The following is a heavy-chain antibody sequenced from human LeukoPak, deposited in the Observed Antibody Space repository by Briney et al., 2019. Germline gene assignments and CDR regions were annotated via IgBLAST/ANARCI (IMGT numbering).Heavy chain of an antibody. D-gene: IGHD5-12*01. V-gene: IGHV3-23*01. CDR2: ISSSGGST. CDR3: ASESGYDYALGY. CDR1: GFTFNNYA. J-gene: IGHJ4*02. Sequence: GSLRLSCAASGFTFNNYAMSWVCQAPGKGLEWVSGISSSGGSTYYADSVKGRFTISRDNAKNSLYLQMNSLRAEDTAVYYCASESGYDYALGYWGQGTLVTVSS.